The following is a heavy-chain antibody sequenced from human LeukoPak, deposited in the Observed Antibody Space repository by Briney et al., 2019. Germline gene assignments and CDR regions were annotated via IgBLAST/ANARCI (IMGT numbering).Heavy chain of an antibody. CDR3: ARGGVWDIVLMVYEGKDYFDY. J-gene: IGHJ4*02. D-gene: IGHD2-8*01. CDR1: GFTFSSYS. CDR2: ISSSSSYI. V-gene: IGHV3-21*01. Sequence: PGGSLRLSCAASGFTFSSYSMNWVRQAPGKGLEWVSSISSSSSYIYYADSVKGRFTISRDNAKNSLYLQMNSLRAEDTAVYYCARGGVWDIVLMVYEGKDYFDYWGQGTLVTVSS.